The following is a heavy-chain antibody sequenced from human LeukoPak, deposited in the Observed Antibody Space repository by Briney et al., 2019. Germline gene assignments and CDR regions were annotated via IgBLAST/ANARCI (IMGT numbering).Heavy chain of an antibody. V-gene: IGHV3-23*01. D-gene: IGHD6-13*01. J-gene: IGHJ3*02. Sequence: GGSLRLSCAASGFTFSSYGMSWVRQAPGKGLEWVSAISGSGGSTYYADSVKGRFTISRDNSKNTLYLQMNSLRAEDTAVYYCAKAVAAAGMAIAFDIWGQGTMVTVSS. CDR2: ISGSGGST. CDR1: GFTFSSYG. CDR3: AKAVAAAGMAIAFDI.